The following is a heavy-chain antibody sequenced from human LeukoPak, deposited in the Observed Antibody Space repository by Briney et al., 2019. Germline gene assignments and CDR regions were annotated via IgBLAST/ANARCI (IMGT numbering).Heavy chain of an antibody. CDR3: ARGVAPAAITGGTEFDY. Sequence: ASVKVSCKASGYTFTSYGISWVRQAPGQGLEWMGWISAYNGNTNYAQKLQGRVTMTTDTSTSTAYMELRSLRSDDTAVYYCARGVAPAAITGGTEFDYWGQGTLVTVSS. CDR2: ISAYNGNT. J-gene: IGHJ4*02. CDR1: GYTFTSYG. D-gene: IGHD2-2*02. V-gene: IGHV1-18*01.